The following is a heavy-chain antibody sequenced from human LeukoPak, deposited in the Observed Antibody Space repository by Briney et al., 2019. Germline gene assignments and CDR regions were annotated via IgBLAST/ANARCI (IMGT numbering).Heavy chain of an antibody. V-gene: IGHV5-51*01. CDR1: GYSFTSYW. Sequence: GESLKISCKGSGYSFTSYWIGWVRQMPGKGLEWMGIIYPGDSDTRYSPSFQGQVTISADKSISTAYLQWSSLKASDTAMYYCARGGDSSGYYYGYFDYWGQGTLVTVSS. D-gene: IGHD3-22*01. J-gene: IGHJ4*02. CDR2: IYPGDSDT. CDR3: ARGGDSSGYYYGYFDY.